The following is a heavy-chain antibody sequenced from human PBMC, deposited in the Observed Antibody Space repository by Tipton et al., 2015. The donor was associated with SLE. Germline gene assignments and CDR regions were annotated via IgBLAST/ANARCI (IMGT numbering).Heavy chain of an antibody. Sequence: SLRLSCAASGFTFSDYAMNWVRQAPGKGLEWVSGIGVGTKTYYADSVRGHITIPRDNSKNTLYLQMNSLRAEDTALYYCATDTNLNHWGQGTLVTVSS. CDR3: ATDTNLNH. CDR2: IGVGTKT. J-gene: IGHJ5*02. V-gene: IGHV3-23*01. CDR1: GFTFSDYA. D-gene: IGHD1-1*01.